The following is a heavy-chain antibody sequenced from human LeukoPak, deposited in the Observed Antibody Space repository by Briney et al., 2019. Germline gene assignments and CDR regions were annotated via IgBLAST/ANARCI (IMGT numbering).Heavy chain of an antibody. V-gene: IGHV3-23*01. Sequence: GGTLRLSCAASGFTFSTYGMSWVRQAPGRGLEWVSGISGSGGNTYYADSVKGRFTISRDNSKNTLYLQMNSLRVEDTAVYYCARRAGAYSHPYDYWGQGTLVTVSS. CDR2: ISGSGGNT. CDR3: ARRAGAYSHPYDY. D-gene: IGHD4/OR15-4a*01. J-gene: IGHJ4*02. CDR1: GFTFSTYG.